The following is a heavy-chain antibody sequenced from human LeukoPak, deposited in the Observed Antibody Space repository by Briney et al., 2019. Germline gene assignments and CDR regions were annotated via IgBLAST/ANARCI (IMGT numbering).Heavy chain of an antibody. CDR1: GFTFSSYW. V-gene: IGHV3-7*01. CDR2: IKQDGSEK. Sequence: AGGSLRLSCAASGFTFSSYWMSWVRQAPGKGLEWVANIKQDGSEKYYVDSVKGRFTISRDNAKNSLYLQMNSLRAEDTAVYYCARDPVLRYSVTGSDYWGQGTLVTVSS. CDR3: ARDPVLRYSVTGSDY. D-gene: IGHD3-9*01. J-gene: IGHJ4*02.